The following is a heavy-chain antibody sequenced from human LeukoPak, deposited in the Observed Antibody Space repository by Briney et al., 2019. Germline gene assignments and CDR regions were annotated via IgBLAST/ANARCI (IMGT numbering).Heavy chain of an antibody. J-gene: IGHJ5*02. D-gene: IGHD5-18*01. V-gene: IGHV4-34*01. Sequence: PSETLSLTCAVYGGSFSGYYWSWIRQPPGKGLEWIGEINHSGSTNYNPSLKSRVTISVDTSKNQFSLKLSSVTAADTAVYYCAREFLVQLVGYSYGYGGWFDPWGQGTLVTVSS. CDR2: INHSGST. CDR1: GGSFSGYY. CDR3: AREFLVQLVGYSYGYGGWFDP.